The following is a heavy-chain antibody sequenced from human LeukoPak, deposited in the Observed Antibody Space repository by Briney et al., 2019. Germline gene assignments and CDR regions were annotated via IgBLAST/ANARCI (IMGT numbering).Heavy chain of an antibody. Sequence: GGSLRLSCAASGLTFSSHWMHWVRQAPGKGLVWVSRITNDGSSTYYADSVKGRFTISRDDSRNTLYLQMNSLRGDDTAVYYCAKDVGKWESLHFFDYWGQGTLVTVSS. CDR1: GLTFSSHW. J-gene: IGHJ4*02. CDR2: ITNDGSST. CDR3: AKDVGKWESLHFFDY. V-gene: IGHV3-74*01. D-gene: IGHD1-26*01.